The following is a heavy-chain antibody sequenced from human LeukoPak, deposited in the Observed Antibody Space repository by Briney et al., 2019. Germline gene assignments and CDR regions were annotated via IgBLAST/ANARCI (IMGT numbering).Heavy chain of an antibody. D-gene: IGHD3-10*01. Sequence: GGSLRLSCAASGFTSSDYYMSWIRQAPGKGLEWVSYISSSGSTIYYADSVKGRFTISRDNAKNSLYLQMNSLRAEDTAVYYCARELGITMVRGVPAYWGQGTLVTVSS. CDR1: GFTSSDYY. CDR3: ARELGITMVRGVPAY. J-gene: IGHJ4*02. V-gene: IGHV3-11*01. CDR2: ISSSGSTI.